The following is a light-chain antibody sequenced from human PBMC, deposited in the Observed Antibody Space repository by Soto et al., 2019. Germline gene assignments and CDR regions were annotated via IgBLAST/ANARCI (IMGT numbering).Light chain of an antibody. Sequence: QSALTQPRSVSGSPGQSVTISCTGTNSDVGGYNFVSWYQQLPGKAPKLMISAVSQRPSGVPDRFSGSKSSNTASLTISGLQADDEADYFCCSYTASDIWVFGGGTQLTVL. J-gene: IGLJ3*02. CDR2: AVS. CDR1: NSDVGGYNF. V-gene: IGLV2-11*01. CDR3: CSYTASDIWV.